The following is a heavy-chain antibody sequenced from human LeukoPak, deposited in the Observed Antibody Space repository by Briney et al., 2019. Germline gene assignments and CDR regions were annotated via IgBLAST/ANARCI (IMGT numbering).Heavy chain of an antibody. CDR2: ISAYNGNT. V-gene: IGHV1-18*01. CDR3: ARHHAIMVVTADFDY. D-gene: IGHD2-21*02. J-gene: IGHJ4*02. CDR1: GYTFTSYG. Sequence: ASVKVSCKASGYTFTSYGISWVRQAPGQGLEWMGWISAYNGNTNYAQKLQGRVTMTTDTSTSTAYMELRSLRSDDTAVYYCARHHAIMVVTADFDYWGQGTLVTVSS.